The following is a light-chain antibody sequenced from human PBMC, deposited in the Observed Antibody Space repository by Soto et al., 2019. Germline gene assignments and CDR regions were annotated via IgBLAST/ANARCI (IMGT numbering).Light chain of an antibody. CDR1: QVITNY. J-gene: IGKJ2*01. V-gene: IGKV1-33*01. CDR3: QHYEKLPYT. Sequence: DIQLTQSASSLSASVGDRVTITCQASQVITNYLNSYQQKPGKAPKLLIYDISTLEIGVSSRFSGSGSGTHFTFTINGLQPEDIATYYCQHYEKLPYTFGQGTKLEI. CDR2: DIS.